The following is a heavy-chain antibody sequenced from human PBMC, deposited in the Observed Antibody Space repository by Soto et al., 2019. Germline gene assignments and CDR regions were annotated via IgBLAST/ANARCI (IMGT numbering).Heavy chain of an antibody. CDR3: ARGKQYYYYGMDV. CDR2: IGNVGGNK. J-gene: IGHJ6*02. Sequence: GGSLRLSCSVSGFTFSNNAMTWVRQAPGKGLEWVSVIGNVGGNKYYAESVKGRFTISRDNSKNTLYLQMNSLRAEDTAVYYCARGKQYYYYGMDVWGQGTTVTVSS. CDR1: GFTFSNNA. V-gene: IGHV3-33*08.